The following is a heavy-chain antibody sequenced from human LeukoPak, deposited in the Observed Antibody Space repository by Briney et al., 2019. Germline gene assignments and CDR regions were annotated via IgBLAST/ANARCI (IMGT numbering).Heavy chain of an antibody. CDR1: GGSFSGYY. CDR2: VNHSGCT. J-gene: IGHJ4*02. Sequence: PSETLSLTCAVYGGSFSGYYWSWIRQPPGKGLEWIGEVNHSGCTNYNPSLKSRVTISVDTSKNQLSLKLNSVTAADTAVYYCARGFRYIGFAIAVPGTPYYFDYWGQGTLVTVSS. D-gene: IGHD6-19*01. CDR3: ARGFRYIGFAIAVPGTPYYFDY. V-gene: IGHV4-34*01.